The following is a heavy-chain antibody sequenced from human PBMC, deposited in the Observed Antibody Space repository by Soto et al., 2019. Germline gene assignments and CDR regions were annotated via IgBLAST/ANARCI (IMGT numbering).Heavy chain of an antibody. CDR2: ISAYNGNT. V-gene: IGHV1-18*01. D-gene: IGHD3-22*01. CDR1: GYTFTSYG. CDR3: AREIYYYDSSGYYFDY. J-gene: IGHJ4*02. Sequence: ASVKVSCKASGYTFTSYGISWVRQAPGQGLEWMGWISAYNGNTNYAQKLQGRVTMTTDTSTSTAYMELRSLRSDDTAVYYCAREIYYYDSSGYYFDYRGQGTLVTVSS.